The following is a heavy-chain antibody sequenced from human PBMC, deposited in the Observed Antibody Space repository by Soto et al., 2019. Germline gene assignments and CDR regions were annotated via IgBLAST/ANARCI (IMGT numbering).Heavy chain of an antibody. D-gene: IGHD6-19*01. CDR1: GFTFSSYA. CDR3: AGGYSTGWYFDY. CDR2: ISYDGSNK. Sequence: PGGSLRLSCAASGFTFSSYAMHWVRQAPGKGLEWVAVISYDGSNKYYADSVKGRFTISRDNSKNTLYLQMNSLRAEDTAVYYCAGGYSTGWYFDYWGQGTLGTVSS. J-gene: IGHJ4*02. V-gene: IGHV3-30-3*01.